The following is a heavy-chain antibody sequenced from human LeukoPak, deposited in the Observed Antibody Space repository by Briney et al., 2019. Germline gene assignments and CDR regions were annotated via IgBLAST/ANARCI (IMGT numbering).Heavy chain of an antibody. V-gene: IGHV4-39*01. CDR2: IYYSGST. Sequence: SETLSLTCTVSGGSISSSSYYWGWIRQPPGKGLEWIGSIYYSGSTYYNPSLKSRVTISVDTSKNQFSLKLSSVTAADTTVYYCAKQQLVLYYYYGMDVWGQGTTVTVSS. D-gene: IGHD6-13*01. J-gene: IGHJ6*02. CDR3: AKQQLVLYYYYGMDV. CDR1: GGSISSSSYY.